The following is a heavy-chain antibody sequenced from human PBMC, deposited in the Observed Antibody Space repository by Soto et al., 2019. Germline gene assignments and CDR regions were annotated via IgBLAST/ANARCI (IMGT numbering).Heavy chain of an antibody. CDR1: GASISGYY. CDR3: ARYCSSTSCYGGPLYFDY. Sequence: SATLSLTCTVSGASISGYYWTWIRQPPGKGLEWIGSIYYSGSTYYNPSLKSRVTISVDTSKNQFSLKLSSVTAADTAVYYCARYCSSTSCYGGPLYFDYWGQGTLVTVSS. D-gene: IGHD2-2*01. J-gene: IGHJ4*02. V-gene: IGHV4-59*05. CDR2: IYYSGST.